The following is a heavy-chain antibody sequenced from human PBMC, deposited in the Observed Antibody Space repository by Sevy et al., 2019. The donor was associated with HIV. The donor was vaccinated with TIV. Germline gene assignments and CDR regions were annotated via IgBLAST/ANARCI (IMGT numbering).Heavy chain of an antibody. CDR2: MSPNSGAT. Sequence: ASVKVSCEASGYTFTSYDINWVRQATGQGLEWMGWMSPNSGATGFAQKFQGRVTLTRHTSISTAYMEVSSLRSEDTAVYYCASGGNGDFWSYEYYYYGMDVWGQGTTVTVSS. J-gene: IGHJ6*02. D-gene: IGHD3-3*01. CDR3: ASGGNGDFWSYEYYYYGMDV. CDR1: GYTFTSYD. V-gene: IGHV1-8*01.